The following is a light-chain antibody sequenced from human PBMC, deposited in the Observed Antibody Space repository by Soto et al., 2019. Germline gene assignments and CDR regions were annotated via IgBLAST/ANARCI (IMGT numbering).Light chain of an antibody. Sequence: QSVLTQPASVSGSPGQSITISCTGTSSDVGGYNYVSWYQQHPGKAPKLMISGVSNRPSGVSNRFSGSKSGNTASLTISGVQNEDEADYYCISYTTSVTYVFGTGTKVXVL. CDR2: GVS. CDR3: ISYTTSVTYV. V-gene: IGLV2-14*01. CDR1: SSDVGGYNY. J-gene: IGLJ1*01.